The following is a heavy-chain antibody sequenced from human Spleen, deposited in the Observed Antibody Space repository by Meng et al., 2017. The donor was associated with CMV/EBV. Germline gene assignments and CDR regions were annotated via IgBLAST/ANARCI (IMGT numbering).Heavy chain of an antibody. CDR3: ARGGDADWFDP. CDR1: GCPFSSYA. Sequence: QVQVVQSGARGKKPGSSVKVSCKASGCPFSSYAISWVLQAPGQGLEWMGGIIPIFGTANYAQKFQGRVTITADESTSTAYMKLSSLRSEDTAVYYCARGGDADWFDPWGQGTLVTVSS. CDR2: IIPIFGTA. J-gene: IGHJ5*02. D-gene: IGHD3-16*01. V-gene: IGHV1-69*12.